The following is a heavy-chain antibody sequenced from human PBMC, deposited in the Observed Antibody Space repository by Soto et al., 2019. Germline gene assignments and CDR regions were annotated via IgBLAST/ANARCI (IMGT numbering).Heavy chain of an antibody. V-gene: IGHV4-39*01. CDR3: ARHGIPDNWFDP. J-gene: IGHJ5*02. CDR1: GGSISSYY. D-gene: IGHD5-18*01. Sequence: SSETLSLTCTVSGGSISSYYWGWIRQPPGKGLEWIGSIYYSGSTYYNPSLKSRVTISVDTSKNQFSLKLSSVTAADTAVYYCARHGIPDNWFDPWGQGTLVTVSS. CDR2: IYYSGST.